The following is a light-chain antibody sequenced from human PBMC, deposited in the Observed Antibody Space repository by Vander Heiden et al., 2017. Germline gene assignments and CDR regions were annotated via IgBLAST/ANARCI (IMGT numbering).Light chain of an antibody. J-gene: IGLJ3*02. Sequence: SHVLTQPPSSSVAPGNTASIPCGGNNVGSNSVHWYQQKPGQAPVLVVYDDSDRPPGIPELFSGSNSGNTATLTISRVEAGDEADYSCQVWDSSSDHRVFGGGTKLTVL. V-gene: IGLV3-21*03. CDR2: DDS. CDR3: QVWDSSSDHRV. CDR1: NVGSNS.